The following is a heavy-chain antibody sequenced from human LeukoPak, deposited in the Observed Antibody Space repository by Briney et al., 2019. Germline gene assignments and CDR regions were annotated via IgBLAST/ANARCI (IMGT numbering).Heavy chain of an antibody. CDR2: INPNSGGT. V-gene: IGHV1-2*02. Sequence: ASVKVSCKASGYTFTGYYMHWVRQAPGQGLEWMGWINPNSGGTNYAQKFQGRVTMTRDTSISTAYLELSRLRSDDTAVYYYARGMTTVVRGGSYYFDYWGQGTLVTVSS. CDR1: GYTFTGYY. J-gene: IGHJ4*02. D-gene: IGHD4-23*01. CDR3: ARGMTTVVRGGSYYFDY.